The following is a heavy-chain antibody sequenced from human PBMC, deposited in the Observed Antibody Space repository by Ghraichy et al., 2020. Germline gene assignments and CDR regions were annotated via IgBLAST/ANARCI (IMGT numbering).Heavy chain of an antibody. CDR1: GFTFSSYW. J-gene: IGHJ4*02. CDR2: IKQDGSEK. Sequence: GESLNISCAASGFTFSSYWMSWVRQAPGKGLEWVANIKQDGSEKYYVDSVKGRFTISRDNAKNSLYLQMNSLRAEDTAVYYCARDSPDFWSGYYNFDYWGQGTLVTVSS. V-gene: IGHV3-7*01. D-gene: IGHD3-3*01. CDR3: ARDSPDFWSGYYNFDY.